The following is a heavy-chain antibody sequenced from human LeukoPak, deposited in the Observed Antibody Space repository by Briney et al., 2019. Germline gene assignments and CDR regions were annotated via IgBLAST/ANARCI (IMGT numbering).Heavy chain of an antibody. J-gene: IGHJ4*02. CDR1: GGSISSGGYY. V-gene: IGHV4-31*01. CDR2: IYYSGST. D-gene: IGHD6-13*01. Sequence: SETLSLTCTVSGGSISSGGYYWSWIRQHPGKGLEWIGYIYYSGSTYYNPSLKSQVTISVDTSKNQFSLKLSSVTAADTAVYYCARGIAGRPYYFDYWGQGTLVTVSS. CDR3: ARGIAGRPYYFDY.